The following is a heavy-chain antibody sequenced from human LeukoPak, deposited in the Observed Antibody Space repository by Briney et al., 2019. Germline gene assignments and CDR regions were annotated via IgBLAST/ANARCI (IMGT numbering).Heavy chain of an antibody. CDR2: ISSSSSAI. J-gene: IGHJ4*02. CDR3: ARDQWSSLVGATKAFDY. CDR1: GFTFSSYS. D-gene: IGHD1-26*01. V-gene: IGHV3-48*04. Sequence: PGGSLRLSCAASGFTFSSYSMNWVRQAPGKGLEWVSYISSSSSAIHYADSVKGRFTISRDNAKNSLYLQMNSLRAEDTAVYYCARDQWSSLVGATKAFDYWGQGTLVTVSS.